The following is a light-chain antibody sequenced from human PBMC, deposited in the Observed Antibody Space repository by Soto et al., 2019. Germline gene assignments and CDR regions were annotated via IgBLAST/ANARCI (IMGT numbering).Light chain of an antibody. V-gene: IGKV3-15*01. CDR2: GAS. CDR3: QQYNNGHPWT. Sequence: EIVMTQSPATLSVSPGERATLSCRASQSVSSNLAWYQQKPGQAPRLLIYGASTRATGIPARFSGSVSGTEFTLTISSLQSEDFAVYYCQQYNNGHPWTFVQGTKVEIK. J-gene: IGKJ1*01. CDR1: QSVSSN.